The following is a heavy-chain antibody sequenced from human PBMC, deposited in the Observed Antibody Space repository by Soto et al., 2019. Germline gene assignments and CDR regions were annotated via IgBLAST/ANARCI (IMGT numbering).Heavy chain of an antibody. J-gene: IGHJ6*02. CDR3: TTEGLYLRVPSNWKFLYYYGMDV. V-gene: IGHV3-15*07. CDR1: GFTFSNAW. Sequence: GGSLRLSCAASGFTFSNAWMNWVRQAPGKGLEWVGRIKSKTDGGTTDYAAPVKGRFTISRDDSKNTLYLQMNSLKTEDTAVYYCTTEGLYLRVPSNWKFLYYYGMDVWGQGTTVTVSS. CDR2: IKSKTDGGTT. D-gene: IGHD1-20*01.